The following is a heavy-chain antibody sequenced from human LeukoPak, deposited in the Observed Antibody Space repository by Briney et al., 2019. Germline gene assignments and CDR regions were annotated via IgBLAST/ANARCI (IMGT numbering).Heavy chain of an antibody. CDR3: ARVSWEEDGGYPWYFDY. D-gene: IGHD5-12*01. Sequence: GGSLRLSCAASGFTFDDYGMSWVRQAPGKGLEWVSGINWNGGGTGYADSVKGRFTISRDNAKNSLYLQMNSLRAEDRALYHCARVSWEEDGGYPWYFDYWGQGTLVTVSS. CDR2: INWNGGGT. CDR1: GFTFDDYG. J-gene: IGHJ4*02. V-gene: IGHV3-20*01.